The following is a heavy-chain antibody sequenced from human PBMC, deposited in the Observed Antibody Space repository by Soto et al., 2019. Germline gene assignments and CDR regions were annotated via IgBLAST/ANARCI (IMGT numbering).Heavy chain of an antibody. J-gene: IGHJ4*02. CDR2: ISGSGGST. CDR3: AKDLPGSSGYGPYNDY. CDR1: GFTFSSYA. V-gene: IGHV3-23*01. D-gene: IGHD3-22*01. Sequence: GGSLRLSCAAPGFTFSSYAMSWVRQAPGKGLEWVSAISGSGGSTYYADSVKGRFTISRDNSKNTLYLQMNSLRAEDTAVYYCAKDLPGSSGYGPYNDYWGQGTLVTVSS.